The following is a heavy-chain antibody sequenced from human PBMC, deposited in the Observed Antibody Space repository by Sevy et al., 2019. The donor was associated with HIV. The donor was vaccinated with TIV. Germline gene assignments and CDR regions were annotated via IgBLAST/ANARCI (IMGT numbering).Heavy chain of an antibody. V-gene: IGHV4-59*08. CDR3: AGENAWGRGYS. Sequence: KASETLSLTCTVSGGSITSLYWNWIRQPPGKGLEWIANIYYNGHINYNPSLKSRVTLSLDTSKNQFSLGLSSVTAADTAMYYCAGENAWGRGYSWGQGTLVTVSS. CDR2: IYYNGHI. D-gene: IGHD1-26*01. J-gene: IGHJ4*02. CDR1: GGSITSLY.